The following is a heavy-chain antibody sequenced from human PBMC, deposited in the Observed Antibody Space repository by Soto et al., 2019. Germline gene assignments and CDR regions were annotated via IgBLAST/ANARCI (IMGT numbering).Heavy chain of an antibody. V-gene: IGHV1-3*01. Sequence: QVQLVQSGAEVKKPGASVKVSCKASGYTITSYAMHWVRQAPGQRLEWMGWINAGNGNTKYSQKFQGRVTITRDTSASTAYMELSSLRSEDTAVYYCASIPLEWGHYYYYGMDVWGQGTTVTVSS. CDR3: ASIPLEWGHYYYYGMDV. D-gene: IGHD3-3*01. CDR1: GYTITSYA. J-gene: IGHJ6*02. CDR2: INAGNGNT.